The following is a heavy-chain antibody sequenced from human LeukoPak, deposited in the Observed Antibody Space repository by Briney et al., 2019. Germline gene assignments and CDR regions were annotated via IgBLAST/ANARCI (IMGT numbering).Heavy chain of an antibody. CDR2: INTDGGST. J-gene: IGHJ4*02. Sequence: GGSLRLSCAASGFTFSSYWMHWVRQAPGEGLVWVSRINTDGGSTTYAGSVKGRFTISRDNAKNTLYLQMNSLRAEDTAVYYCARDPPGATSIDSWGQGTLVTVSS. CDR3: ARDPPGATSIDS. V-gene: IGHV3-74*01. CDR1: GFTFSSYW. D-gene: IGHD1-26*01.